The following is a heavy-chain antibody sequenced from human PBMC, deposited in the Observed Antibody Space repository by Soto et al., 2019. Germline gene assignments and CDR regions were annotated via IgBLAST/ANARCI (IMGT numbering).Heavy chain of an antibody. CDR3: ARDRGVAPPVAGNPHYYYYMDV. D-gene: IGHD6-19*01. J-gene: IGHJ6*03. Sequence: QDQLVQSGGEVKKPGASVKVSCKASGYSFTNYGITWVRQAPGQGFEWMGWISAYNGDTNYAQKLQGRVTMTTDASRSTAYLELRSLRSDDTAVYYCARDRGVAPPVAGNPHYYYYMDVWGKGTTVTVSS. V-gene: IGHV1-18*01. CDR2: ISAYNGDT. CDR1: GYSFTNYG.